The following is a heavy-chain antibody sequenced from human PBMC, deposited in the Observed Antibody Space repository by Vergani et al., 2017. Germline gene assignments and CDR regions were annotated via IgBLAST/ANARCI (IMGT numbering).Heavy chain of an antibody. V-gene: IGHV1-69-2*01. CDR1: GYTFTDHY. Sequence: EVQLVQSGAEVKKPGATMKISCKVSGYTFTDHYMHWVKQAPGKGREWMGLVDPEDGGTIYAEKFKGRVTIAADSSTDTAHLELSSLRSEDTAVYYCATPQTVTTGGMEVWGQGTTVIVSS. D-gene: IGHD4-17*01. CDR2: VDPEDGGT. J-gene: IGHJ6*02. CDR3: ATPQTVTTGGMEV.